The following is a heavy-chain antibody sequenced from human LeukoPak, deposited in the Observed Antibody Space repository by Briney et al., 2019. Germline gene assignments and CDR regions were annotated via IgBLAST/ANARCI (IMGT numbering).Heavy chain of an antibody. CDR2: IRSTLNYI. CDR1: GFTFSIYS. Sequence: PGGSLRLSCAASGFTFSIYSMNWVRQAPGKGLECMSSIRSTLNYIYSADSLKGRFAISRDNAKNSLYLQMKSLRAEDTAVYYCARVSDTSGYSYGSIDYWGQGTLVTVSS. D-gene: IGHD5-18*01. V-gene: IGHV3-21*01. CDR3: ARVSDTSGYSYGSIDY. J-gene: IGHJ4*02.